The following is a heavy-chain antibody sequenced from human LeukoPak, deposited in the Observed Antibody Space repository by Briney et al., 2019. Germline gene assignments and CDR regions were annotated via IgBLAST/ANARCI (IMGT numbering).Heavy chain of an antibody. V-gene: IGHV3-9*01. CDR1: GFTFDDYA. Sequence: GGSLRLSCAASGFTFDDYAMHWVRQAPGKGLEWVSGISWNSGSIGYADSVKGRFTISRDNAKNSLYLQMNSLRAEDTALYYCAREESSSWYGGDWFDPWGQGTLVTVSS. J-gene: IGHJ5*02. D-gene: IGHD6-13*01. CDR3: AREESSSWYGGDWFDP. CDR2: ISWNSGSI.